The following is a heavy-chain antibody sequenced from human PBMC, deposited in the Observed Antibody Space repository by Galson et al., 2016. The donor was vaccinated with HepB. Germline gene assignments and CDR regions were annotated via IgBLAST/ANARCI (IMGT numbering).Heavy chain of an antibody. Sequence: SLRLSCAASGFTFSRYWMHWVRQAPGEGLVWVSRINTAGSIINYADSVKGRFTISRDNARNTLYLQMNSLRAEDTGVYYCARDQTRRGPTTFDNWGQGTLVTVSS. CDR2: INTAGSII. J-gene: IGHJ4*02. CDR3: ARDQTRRGPTTFDN. CDR1: GFTFSRYW. V-gene: IGHV3-74*01. D-gene: IGHD1-26*01.